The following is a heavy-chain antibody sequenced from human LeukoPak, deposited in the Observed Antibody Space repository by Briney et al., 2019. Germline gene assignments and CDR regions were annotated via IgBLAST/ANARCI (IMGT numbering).Heavy chain of an antibody. Sequence: PGGSLRLSCAVSGFTFSSYSMNWVRQAPGKGLEWVSYISSSGINKYYADSVKGRFTISRDNAKNTLYLQMNSLRAEDTAVYYCAREWELLYYYYYGMDVWGQGTTVTVSS. J-gene: IGHJ6*02. CDR3: AREWELLYYYYYGMDV. V-gene: IGHV3-48*04. CDR2: ISSSGINK. D-gene: IGHD1-26*01. CDR1: GFTFSSYS.